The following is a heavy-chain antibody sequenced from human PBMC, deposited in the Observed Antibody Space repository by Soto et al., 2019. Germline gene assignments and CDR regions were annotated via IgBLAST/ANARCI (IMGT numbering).Heavy chain of an antibody. V-gene: IGHV3-23*01. CDR1: GFTVSSSA. D-gene: IGHD6-19*01. Sequence: EVQLLESGGGLVQPGGSLRLSCAASGFTVSSSAMIWVRQAPGKGLEWVATFSAGGSRYYADSVKGRFTISRNSSQNTLYLQMNGLRAEDRALYYCAKDRGSGGIVAGTPDYWGQGTLVTVSS. CDR3: AKDRGSGGIVAGTPDY. CDR2: FSAGGSR. J-gene: IGHJ4*02.